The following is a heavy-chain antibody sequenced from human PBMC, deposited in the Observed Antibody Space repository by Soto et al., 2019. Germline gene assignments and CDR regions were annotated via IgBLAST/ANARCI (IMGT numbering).Heavy chain of an antibody. J-gene: IGHJ5*02. CDR3: TKGTAYSSGWYFWSDP. V-gene: IGHV3-23*01. D-gene: IGHD6-19*01. CDR1: GFTFSSYA. CDR2: ISAGGDTV. Sequence: PGGSLRLSCAASGFTFSSYAMNWVRQAPGKGLEWVSVISAGGDTVYYADSVRGRFTISRDNSKSTVYLQMNSLRVEDTAVYYCTKGTAYSSGWYFWSDPWGQGTLVTVSS.